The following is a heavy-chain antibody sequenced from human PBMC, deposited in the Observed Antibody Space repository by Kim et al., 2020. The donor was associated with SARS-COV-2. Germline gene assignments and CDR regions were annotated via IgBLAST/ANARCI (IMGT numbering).Heavy chain of an antibody. Sequence: GGSLRLSCAASGFTFSDYYMSWIRQAPGKGLEWVSYISSSSSYTNYADSVKGRFTISRDNAKNSLYLQMNSLRAEDTAVYYCARAAPPRYNWNCKPQPIDYWGQGTLVTVSS. J-gene: IGHJ4*02. CDR3: ARAAPPRYNWNCKPQPIDY. D-gene: IGHD1-7*01. V-gene: IGHV3-11*06. CDR1: GFTFSDYY. CDR2: ISSSSSYT.